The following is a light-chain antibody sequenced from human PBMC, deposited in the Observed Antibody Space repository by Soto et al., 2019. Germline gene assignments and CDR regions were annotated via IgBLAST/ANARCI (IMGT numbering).Light chain of an antibody. CDR2: DAA. J-gene: IGKJ5*01. Sequence: VLSHSPATLSLSPGERATLFCRTTQSVSSYLARYQHKPGQTPSLLIYDAANRATSSPARFSGSGAGTDYSLTIVYLVPEEVADYYCHPRSNLLPITFCQGTLLEIK. V-gene: IGKV3-11*01. CDR3: HPRSNLLPIT. CDR1: QSVSSY.